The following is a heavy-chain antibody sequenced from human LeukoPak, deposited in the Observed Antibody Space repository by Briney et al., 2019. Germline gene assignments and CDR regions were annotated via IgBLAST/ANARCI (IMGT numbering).Heavy chain of an antibody. V-gene: IGHV4-39*07. CDR3: ARVSGEKGPRVPFDI. J-gene: IGHJ3*02. CDR1: GGSISSSSYY. D-gene: IGHD3-10*01. CDR2: IYYSGST. Sequence: PSETLSLTCTVSGGSISSSSYYWGWIRQPPGKGLEWIGSIYYSGSTYYNPSLKSRVTISVDTSKNQFSLKLSSVTAADTAVYYCARVSGEKGPRVPFDIWGQGTMVTVSS.